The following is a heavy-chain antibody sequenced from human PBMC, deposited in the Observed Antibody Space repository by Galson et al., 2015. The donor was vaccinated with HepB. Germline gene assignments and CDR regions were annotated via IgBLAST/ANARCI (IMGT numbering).Heavy chain of an antibody. CDR3: AGERGSSGWYRIAFDI. CDR1: GYTFTSYG. V-gene: IGHV1-18*04. D-gene: IGHD6-19*01. J-gene: IGHJ3*02. Sequence: SVKVSCKASGYTFTSYGISWVRQAPGQGLEWMGWISAYNGNTNYAQKLQGRVTMTTDTSTSTAYMELRSLRSDDTAVYYCAGERGSSGWYRIAFDIWGQGTMVTVSS. CDR2: ISAYNGNT.